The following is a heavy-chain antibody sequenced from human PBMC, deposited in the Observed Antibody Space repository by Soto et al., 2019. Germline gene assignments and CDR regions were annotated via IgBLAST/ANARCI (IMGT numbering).Heavy chain of an antibody. V-gene: IGHV1-18*01. CDR2: ISAYNGNT. D-gene: IGHD6-13*01. Sequence: ASVKVSCKASGYTFTSYGISWVRQAPGQGLEWMGWISAYNGNTNYAQKLQGRVTMTTDTSTSTAYMELRSLRSDDTAVYYCARDLSQLSWYYFDYWGQGTLVTVSS. CDR1: GYTFTSYG. CDR3: ARDLSQLSWYYFDY. J-gene: IGHJ4*02.